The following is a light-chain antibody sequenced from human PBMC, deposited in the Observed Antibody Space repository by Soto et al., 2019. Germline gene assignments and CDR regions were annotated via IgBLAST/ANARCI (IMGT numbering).Light chain of an antibody. Sequence: DIQMTQSPSTLSASVGDRVTITCRASESMSNCLAWYQQKPGKAPKLLISGASSLQSGVPSRFSGSGSGTDFTLTISSLQPQDFATYYCQQLNSYPITFGQGTRLEIK. CDR2: GAS. V-gene: IGKV1-5*01. CDR3: QQLNSYPIT. CDR1: ESMSNC. J-gene: IGKJ5*01.